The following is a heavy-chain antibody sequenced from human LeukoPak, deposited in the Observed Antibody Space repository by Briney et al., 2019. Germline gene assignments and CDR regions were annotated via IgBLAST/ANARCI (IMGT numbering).Heavy chain of an antibody. CDR1: GYTFTGYY. CDR2: INPNSGGT. V-gene: IGHV1-2*02. D-gene: IGHD3-3*01. J-gene: IGHJ6*03. CDR3: ARVEWLLYSGIQYIDV. Sequence: ASVKVSCKASGYTFTGYYMHWVRQAPGQGLEWMGWINPNSGGTNYAQKFQGRVTMTRDTSISTAYMELSRLRSDDTAVYYCARVEWLLYSGIQYIDVWGKGTTVTVSS.